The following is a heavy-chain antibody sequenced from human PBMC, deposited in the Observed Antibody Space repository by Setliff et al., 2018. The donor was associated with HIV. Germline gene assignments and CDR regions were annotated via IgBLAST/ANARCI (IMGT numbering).Heavy chain of an antibody. CDR2: ISAHNGKT. CDR1: GYTFTNYD. D-gene: IGHD3-10*01. J-gene: IGHJ3*02. CDR3: ARGGQSPYYYGSGSPQDPFDI. V-gene: IGHV1-18*01. Sequence: ASVKVSCKASGYTFTNYDISWVRQAPGQGLEWMGCISAHNGKTNYAQTFQGRVTMTSDTSTTTAHMELRTLRPDDAAVYYCARGGQSPYYYGSGSPQDPFDIWGQGTMVTVSS.